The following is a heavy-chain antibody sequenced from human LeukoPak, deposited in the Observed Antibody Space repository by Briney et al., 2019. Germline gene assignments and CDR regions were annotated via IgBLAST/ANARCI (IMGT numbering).Heavy chain of an antibody. CDR2: ISGSGGST. Sequence: GGSLRLSCAASGFTFSSYAMSWVRQAPGKGLEWVSAISGSGGSTYYADSVKGRFTISRDNSKNTLYLQMNSLGAEDTAVYYCARDGPMVRGVKYNWFDPWGQGTLVTVSS. CDR3: ARDGPMVRGVKYNWFDP. V-gene: IGHV3-23*01. CDR1: GFTFSSYA. D-gene: IGHD3-10*01. J-gene: IGHJ5*02.